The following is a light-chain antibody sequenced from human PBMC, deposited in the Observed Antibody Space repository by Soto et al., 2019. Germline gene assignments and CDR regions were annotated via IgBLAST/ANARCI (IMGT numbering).Light chain of an antibody. J-gene: IGKJ1*01. Sequence: EIVLTQSPGTLSLSPGERATLSCRASQSVSSSYLAWYQQKPGQAPRPLIYGASSRAIGIPDRFSGSGSGTDFTLNISRLEPEDFAVYYWQQYGSSPWTFGQGTEVEIK. CDR1: QSVSSSY. V-gene: IGKV3-20*01. CDR2: GAS. CDR3: QQYGSSPWT.